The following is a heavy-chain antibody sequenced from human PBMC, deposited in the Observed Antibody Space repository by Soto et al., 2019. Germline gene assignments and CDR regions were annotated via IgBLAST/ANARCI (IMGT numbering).Heavy chain of an antibody. Sequence: SETLSLTCAVYGGSFSGYYWSWIRQPPGKGLEWIGEINHSGSTNYNPSLKSRVTISVDTSKNQFSLKLSSVTAADTAMYYCATAAPPGYWGQGTLVTVSS. D-gene: IGHD6-6*01. J-gene: IGHJ4*02. CDR3: ATAAPPGY. V-gene: IGHV4-34*01. CDR2: INHSGST. CDR1: GGSFSGYY.